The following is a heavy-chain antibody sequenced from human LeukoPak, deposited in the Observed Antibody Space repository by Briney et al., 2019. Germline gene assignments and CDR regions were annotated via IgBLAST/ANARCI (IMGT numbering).Heavy chain of an antibody. J-gene: IGHJ3*02. CDR1: GGSISTCY. V-gene: IGHV4-59*01. D-gene: IGHD3-10*01. CDR3: ARVWNYYGSGNYIITYAFDI. CDR2: VYYSGST. Sequence: SETLSLTCTVSGGSISTCYWSWIRQPPGKGLEYIGYVYYSGSTNYKSSLQSRVTISVDTSKNQFSLKLRSVTAADTAVYYCARVWNYYGSGNYIITYAFDIWGHGTMVTVSS.